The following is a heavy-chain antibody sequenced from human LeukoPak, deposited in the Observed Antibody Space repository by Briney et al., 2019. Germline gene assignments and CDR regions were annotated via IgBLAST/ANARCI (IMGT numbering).Heavy chain of an antibody. D-gene: IGHD6-19*01. CDR1: GFTFSLYA. CDR3: AKEEQWMAVLGVFES. Sequence: GGSLRLSCAASGFTFSLYAMTWVRQAPGEGLEWVSTIFGGADSTFYADSVKGRFTISRDNSNNTLFLHMSSLRAEDTAIYYCAKEEQWMAVLGVFESWGRGTRVTVSS. CDR2: IFGGADST. J-gene: IGHJ4*02. V-gene: IGHV3-23*01.